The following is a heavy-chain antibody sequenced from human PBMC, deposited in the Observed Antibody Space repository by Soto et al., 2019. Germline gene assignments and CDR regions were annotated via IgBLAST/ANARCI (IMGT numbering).Heavy chain of an antibody. J-gene: IGHJ5*02. CDR1: GYSITAGGYY. D-gene: IGHD6-19*01. Sequence: SETLSLTCFVSGYSITAGGYYWSWIRRHPGKGLEWIGSFYSSGSIIYNPSLRSRVSISGDTSSNQFSMSLTSVTAADTARYYCARMYSSGSGWFHPWGQGTLVTVSS. CDR3: ARMYSSGSGWFHP. CDR2: FYSSGSI. V-gene: IGHV4-31*03.